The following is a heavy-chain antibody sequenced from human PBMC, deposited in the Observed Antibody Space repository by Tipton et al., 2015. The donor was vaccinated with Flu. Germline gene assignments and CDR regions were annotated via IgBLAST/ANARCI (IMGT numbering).Heavy chain of an antibody. CDR2: IYYSGST. Sequence: TLSLTCIVSGVFISRGSHYWSWIRQPAGRGLEWIGYIYYSGSTNYNPSLKSRVTISVDTSKNQSSLKLSSVTAADTAVYYCARAGTTWGRMDVWGQGTTVTVSS. J-gene: IGHJ6*02. CDR1: GVFISRGSHY. D-gene: IGHD3-16*01. V-gene: IGHV4-61*10. CDR3: ARAGTTWGRMDV.